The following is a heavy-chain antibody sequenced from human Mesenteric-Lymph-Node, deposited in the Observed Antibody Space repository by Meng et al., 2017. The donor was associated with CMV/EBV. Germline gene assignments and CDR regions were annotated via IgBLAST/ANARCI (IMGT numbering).Heavy chain of an antibody. CDR1: SDYY. CDR3: ATVGGAIFGDYFDP. J-gene: IGHJ5*02. CDR2: IYYSGST. V-gene: IGHV4-39*07. D-gene: IGHD3-10*01. Sequence: SDYYMSWIRQAPGKGLEWIGNIYYSGSTDYNPSLKSRVTISVDTSKNQFSLKLRSVTAADTAVYYCATVGGAIFGDYFDPWGQGTLVTVSS.